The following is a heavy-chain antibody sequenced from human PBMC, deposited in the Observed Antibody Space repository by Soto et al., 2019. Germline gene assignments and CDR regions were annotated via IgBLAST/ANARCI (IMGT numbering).Heavy chain of an antibody. J-gene: IGHJ6*02. Sequence: SQTLSLTCAISGDSVSSNSAAWNWIRQSPSRGLEWLGRTYYRSKWYNDYAVSVKSRITINPDTSKNQFSLQLNSVTPEDTAVYYCARDSQNSSGWLGPLGGPYYYYGMDVWGQGTTVTVSS. CDR3: ARDSQNSSGWLGPLGGPYYYYGMDV. CDR2: TYYRSKWYN. D-gene: IGHD6-19*01. CDR1: GDSVSSNSAA. V-gene: IGHV6-1*01.